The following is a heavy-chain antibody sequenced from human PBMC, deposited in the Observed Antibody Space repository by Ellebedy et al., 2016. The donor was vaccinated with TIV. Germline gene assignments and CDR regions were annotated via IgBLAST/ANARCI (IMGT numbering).Heavy chain of an antibody. Sequence: MPSETLSLTCTVSGGSISTHYWNWIRQPAGKGLEWIGRIYTTGMTNFNPSLRGRVTMSVDTSKDQFSLKLSSLPAADTAVYYCASSEAGPFDLWGQGTLVTVSS. CDR3: ASSEAGPFDL. V-gene: IGHV4-4*07. CDR2: IYTTGMT. J-gene: IGHJ5*02. D-gene: IGHD6-19*01. CDR1: GGSISTHY.